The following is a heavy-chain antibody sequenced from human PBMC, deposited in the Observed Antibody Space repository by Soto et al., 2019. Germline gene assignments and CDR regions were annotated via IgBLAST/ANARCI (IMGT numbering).Heavy chain of an antibody. CDR1: GGTFVSSA. D-gene: IGHD2-8*01. CDR2: IIPILGTT. J-gene: IGHJ5*02. V-gene: IGHV1-69*01. CDR3: AKKNPHGDSNKGLLDP. Sequence: QVQLLQSGAELREPGSTVTISCSPSGGTFVSSAFAWMRQAPGGRIEWMGGIIPILGTTKYAEKFLGRLTIRADDSSRTAYLELRSLTVDDTALYFCAKKNPHGDSNKGLLDPWGQGTLVTVST.